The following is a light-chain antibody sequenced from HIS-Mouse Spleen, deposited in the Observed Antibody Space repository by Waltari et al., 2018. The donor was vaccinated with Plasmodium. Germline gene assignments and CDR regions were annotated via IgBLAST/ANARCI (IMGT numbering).Light chain of an antibody. Sequence: DIVMTQSPDSLAVSLDERATINCKSSQSVLYSSNNKNYLAWYQQKPGQPPKLRIYWASTRESGVPDRFSGSGSGTDFTLTISSLQAEDVAVYYCQQYYSTPWTFGQGTKVEIK. CDR3: QQYYSTPWT. CDR1: QSVLYSSNNKNY. CDR2: WAS. V-gene: IGKV4-1*01. J-gene: IGKJ1*01.